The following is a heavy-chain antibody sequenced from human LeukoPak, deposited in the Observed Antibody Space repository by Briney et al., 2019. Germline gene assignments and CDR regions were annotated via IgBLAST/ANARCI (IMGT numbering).Heavy chain of an antibody. CDR2: IYTSGTT. V-gene: IGHV4-61*02. CDR1: GGSISSGSHY. J-gene: IGHJ4*02. Sequence: SETLSLTCTVSGGSISSGSHYWSCIRQPAGKGLECIGRIYTSGTTNYNPSLKSRVTISVDTSKNQFSLKLSSVTAADTAVYYCARHGYSGYGNPRPGAAQFWGQGTLVTVSS. D-gene: IGHD5-12*01. CDR3: ARHGYSGYGNPRPGAAQF.